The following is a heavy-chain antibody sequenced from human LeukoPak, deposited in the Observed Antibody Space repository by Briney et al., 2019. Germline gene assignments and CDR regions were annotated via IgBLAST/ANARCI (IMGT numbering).Heavy chain of an antibody. Sequence: GRSLRLSCAASGFTFDDYAMHWVRQAPGKGLEWVSGISWNSGSIGYADSVKGRFTISRDNAKNSLYLQMNSLRAEDTALYYCAKGLFLRLGELSLYHDAFDIWGKGQWSPSLQ. D-gene: IGHD3-16*02. CDR3: AKGLFLRLGELSLYHDAFDI. CDR2: ISWNSGSI. V-gene: IGHV3-9*01. J-gene: IGHJ3*02. CDR1: GFTFDDYA.